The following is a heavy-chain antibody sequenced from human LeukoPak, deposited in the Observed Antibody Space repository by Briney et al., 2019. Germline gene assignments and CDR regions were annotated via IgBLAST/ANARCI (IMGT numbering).Heavy chain of an antibody. V-gene: IGHV3-23*01. CDR3: AIMHPYYDGSGYWVQ. CDR2: ISTSGGST. J-gene: IGHJ4*02. CDR1: GFTFTNYA. Sequence: GGSLRLSCAASGFTFTNYAMNWVRQAPGKGLEWVSGISTSGGSTSHADSVKGRFTTSRDNPRNTLYMQMNSLRAEDTAVYYCAIMHPYYDGSGYWVQWGQGTLVTVSS. D-gene: IGHD3-22*01.